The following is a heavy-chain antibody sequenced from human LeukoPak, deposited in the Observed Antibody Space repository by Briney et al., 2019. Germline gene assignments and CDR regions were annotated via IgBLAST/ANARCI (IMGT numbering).Heavy chain of an antibody. J-gene: IGHJ4*02. D-gene: IGHD2-21*02. CDR2: INNGGGST. Sequence: GGSLRLSCAASGFTFISYGMQWVRQPPGKGLVWVSRINNGGGSTSYAASVSGRFTASRAHGKNTLQLQMNSLTADDTGVYYCARELPREVTLYYWGQGALGTVSS. V-gene: IGHV3-74*01. CDR3: ARELPREVTLYY. CDR1: GFTFISYG.